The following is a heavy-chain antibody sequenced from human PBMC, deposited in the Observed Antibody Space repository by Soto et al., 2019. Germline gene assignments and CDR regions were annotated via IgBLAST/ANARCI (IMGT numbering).Heavy chain of an antibody. J-gene: IGHJ6*02. CDR2: IYYSGST. D-gene: IGHD3-10*01. V-gene: IGHV4-59*01. CDR1: GGSISSYY. CDR3: ARGGQGSYRYYYYGMDV. Sequence: SGTLSLTCTVPGGSISSYYWSWIRQPPGKGLEWIGYIYYSGSTNYNPSLKSRVTISVDTSKNHFSLKPSAVAAAATAVEDIARGGQGSYRYYYYGMDVWGEGTTVTVS.